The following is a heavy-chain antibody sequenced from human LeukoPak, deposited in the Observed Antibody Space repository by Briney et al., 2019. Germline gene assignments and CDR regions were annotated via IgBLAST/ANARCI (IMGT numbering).Heavy chain of an antibody. J-gene: IGHJ4*02. CDR2: IRPDGGEK. D-gene: IGHD2-15*01. V-gene: IGHV3-7*01. CDR1: GFTVSNSY. Sequence: GGSLRLSCAASGFTVSNSYMSWVRQAPGKGLEWVINIRPDGGEKYFVDSVKGRFTISRDNAKNSLYLQMNSLRAEDTAVYYCARDLSGPSVYWGQGTLVTVSS. CDR3: ARDLSGPSVY.